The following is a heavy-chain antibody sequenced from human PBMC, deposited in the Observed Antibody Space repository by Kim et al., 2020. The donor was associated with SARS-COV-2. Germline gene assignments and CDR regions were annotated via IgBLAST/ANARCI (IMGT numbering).Heavy chain of an antibody. J-gene: IGHJ4*02. D-gene: IGHD6-13*01. CDR2: IYPGDSDT. V-gene: IGHV5-51*01. CDR1: GYSFTSYW. Sequence: GESLKISCKGSGYSFTSYWIGWVRQMPGKGLEWMGIIYPGDSDTRYSPSFQGQVTISADKSISTAYLQWSSLKASDTAMYYCARIRSGAAAGTAGTADYWGQGTLVTVSS. CDR3: ARIRSGAAAGTAGTADY.